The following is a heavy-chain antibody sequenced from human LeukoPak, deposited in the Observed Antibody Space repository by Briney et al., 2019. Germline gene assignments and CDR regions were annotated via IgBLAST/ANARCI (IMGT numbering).Heavy chain of an antibody. V-gene: IGHV1-24*01. CDR3: ATRKYDSSGYYYRFFDY. CDR1: GYTLTELS. D-gene: IGHD3-22*01. Sequence: GASVKVSCKVSGYTLTELSMHWVRQAPGKGGEWMGGFDPEDGETIYAQKFQGRVTMTEDTSTDTAYMELSSLRSEDTAVYDCATRKYDSSGYYYRFFDYWGQGTLVTVSS. J-gene: IGHJ4*02. CDR2: FDPEDGET.